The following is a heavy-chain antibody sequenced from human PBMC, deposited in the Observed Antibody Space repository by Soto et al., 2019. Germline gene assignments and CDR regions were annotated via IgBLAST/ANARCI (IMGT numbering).Heavy chain of an antibody. CDR3: AKDMGLGELSVDAFDI. CDR2: ISWNSGSI. Sequence: EVQLVESGGGLVQPGRSLRLSCAASGFTFDDYAMHWVRQAPGKGLEWVSGISWNSGSIGYADSVKGRFTISRDNAKNSLYQQMNSLRAEDTALYYCAKDMGLGELSVDAFDIWGQGTMVTVSS. D-gene: IGHD3-16*02. V-gene: IGHV3-9*01. CDR1: GFTFDDYA. J-gene: IGHJ3*02.